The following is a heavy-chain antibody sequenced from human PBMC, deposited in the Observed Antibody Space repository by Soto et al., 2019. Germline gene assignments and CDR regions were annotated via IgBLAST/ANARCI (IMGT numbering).Heavy chain of an antibody. V-gene: IGHV1-18*01. CDR3: ATVSGYGSGSRRFDF. J-gene: IGHJ4*02. CDR2: IVGDSGNT. Sequence: QVQVMQSGAQLTQPGASVKVSCETSGYPLPTYGLSWVRQAPGQGLEWMGWIVGDSGNTVYAQKFQGRVTMYRDTSTSTGYMELRRLTSDGSTLYYCATVSGYGSGSRRFDFWGQGTLVSVSS. CDR1: GYPLPTYG. D-gene: IGHD3-10*01.